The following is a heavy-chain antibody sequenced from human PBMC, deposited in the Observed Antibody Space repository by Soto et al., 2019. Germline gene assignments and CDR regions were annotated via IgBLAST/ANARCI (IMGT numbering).Heavy chain of an antibody. CDR3: ATVHCSSTRCYERFDY. CDR1: GGTFSSYA. J-gene: IGHJ4*02. D-gene: IGHD2-2*01. Sequence: SVKVSCKASGGTFSSYAISWVRQAPGQGLEWMGGIIPIFGTANYAQKFQGRVTITADKSTSTAYMELSSLRSEDTAVYYCATVHCSSTRCYERFDYWGQGTLVTVSS. CDR2: IIPIFGTA. V-gene: IGHV1-69*06.